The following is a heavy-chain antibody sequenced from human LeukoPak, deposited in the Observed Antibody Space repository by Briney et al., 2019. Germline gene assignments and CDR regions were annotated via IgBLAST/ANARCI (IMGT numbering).Heavy chain of an antibody. CDR3: AKSYCGGDCYSSPHDAFHI. J-gene: IGHJ3*02. D-gene: IGHD2-21*02. Sequence: GGSLRLSCAASGFTFSTYAMSWVRQAPGKGLEWVSAISGSGASTYYADSVKGRFTISRDNSKNTLYLQMNSLRAEDTAVYYCAKSYCGGDCYSSPHDAFHIWGQGTVVTVSS. V-gene: IGHV3-23*01. CDR1: GFTFSTYA. CDR2: ISGSGAST.